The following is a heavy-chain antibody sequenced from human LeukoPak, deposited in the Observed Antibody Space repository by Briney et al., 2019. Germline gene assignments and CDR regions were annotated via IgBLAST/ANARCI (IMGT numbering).Heavy chain of an antibody. CDR2: ISSSGSYI. D-gene: IGHD6-19*01. J-gene: IGHJ4*02. Sequence: GGSLRLSCAAYGFTFSSYSMNWVRQAPGKGLEWVSSISSSGSYINYADSVKGRFTISRDNAENSMYMQMNSLRAEDTAVYYCARAIAVAGTDYWGQGTLVTVSS. V-gene: IGHV3-21*01. CDR3: ARAIAVAGTDY. CDR1: GFTFSSYS.